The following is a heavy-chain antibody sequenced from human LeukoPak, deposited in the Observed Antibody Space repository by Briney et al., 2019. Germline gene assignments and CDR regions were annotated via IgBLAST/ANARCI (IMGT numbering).Heavy chain of an antibody. Sequence: ASETLSLTCTVSGGSISSSSAYWGWIRQPPGKGLERIGSIYYSKNTYYNPSLKSRVTISADTSKNPFSLTLGSVSATDTAVYYCVSPRGFSYGYFDYWGQGTLVTVSS. CDR2: IYYSKNT. V-gene: IGHV4-39*01. D-gene: IGHD5-18*01. CDR1: GGSISSSSAY. J-gene: IGHJ4*02. CDR3: VSPRGFSYGYFDY.